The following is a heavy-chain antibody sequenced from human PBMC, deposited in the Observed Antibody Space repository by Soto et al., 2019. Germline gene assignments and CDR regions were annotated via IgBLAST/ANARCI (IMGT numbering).Heavy chain of an antibody. CDR3: VRRAVAGFDY. D-gene: IGHD6-19*01. CDR1: GFTFSSYS. J-gene: IGHJ4*02. CDR2: ISSSSSTI. Sequence: EVQLVESGGGLVQPGGSLRLSCAASGFTFSSYSMNWVRQAPGKGLEWVSYISSSSSTIYYADSVKGRFTISRDNAKTSLYLQMNSLRAEDTAVYYCVRRAVAGFDYWGQGTLVTVSS. V-gene: IGHV3-48*01.